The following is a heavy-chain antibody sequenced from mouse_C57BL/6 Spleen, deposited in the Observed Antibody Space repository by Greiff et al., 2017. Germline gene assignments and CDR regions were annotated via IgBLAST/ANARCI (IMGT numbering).Heavy chain of an antibody. J-gene: IGHJ2*01. CDR1: GFTFSSYA. CDR2: ISDGGSYT. CDR3: ARVLDYFDY. V-gene: IGHV5-4*03. Sequence: EVKVVESGGGLVKPGGSLKLSCAASGFTFSSYAMSWVRQTPEKRLEWVATISDGGSYTYYPDNVKGRFTISRDNAKNNLYLQMSHLKSEDTAMYYCARVLDYFDYWGQGTTLTVSS.